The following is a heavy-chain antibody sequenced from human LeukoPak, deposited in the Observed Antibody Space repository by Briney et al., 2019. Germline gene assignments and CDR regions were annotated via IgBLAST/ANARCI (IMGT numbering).Heavy chain of an antibody. Sequence: SEALSLTCTVSGGSISSYYWSWIRQPPGKGLEWIGYIYYSGSTNYNPSLKSRVTKSVDTSKNQFSLKLSSVTAADTAVYYCARSWVPAAYNWFDPWGQGTLVTVSS. CDR1: GGSISSYY. V-gene: IGHV4-59*01. CDR3: ARSWVPAAYNWFDP. J-gene: IGHJ5*02. D-gene: IGHD2-2*01. CDR2: IYYSGST.